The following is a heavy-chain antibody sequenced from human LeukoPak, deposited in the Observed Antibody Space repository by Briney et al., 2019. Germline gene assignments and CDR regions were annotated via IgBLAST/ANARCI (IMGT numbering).Heavy chain of an antibody. CDR1: GDTFSSYS. V-gene: IGHV1-8*01. D-gene: IGHD1-26*01. CDR2: MNPNSGNT. J-gene: IGHJ4*02. CDR3: ASAPSGTYSALGS. Sequence: EASVKVSCKASGDTFSSYSITWVRQAPGQGLEWMGWMNPNSGNTGYAQKFQGRVTITRNTSISTAYMELSSLRSEDTAVYYCASAPSGTYSALGSWGKRTLVTVSS.